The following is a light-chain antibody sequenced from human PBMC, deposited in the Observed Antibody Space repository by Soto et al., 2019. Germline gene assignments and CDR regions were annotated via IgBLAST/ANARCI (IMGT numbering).Light chain of an antibody. V-gene: IGLV2-23*01. CDR1: SSDVGSYNL. CDR3: SSYAGSSTFSGYV. CDR2: EGS. J-gene: IGLJ1*01. Sequence: QSALTQPASVSGSPGQSITISCTGTSSDVGSYNLVSWYQQHPGKAPKLMIYEGSKRPSGVSNRFSGSKSGNTASLTISGLQAEDEADYYCSSYAGSSTFSGYVFGTGTKVTVL.